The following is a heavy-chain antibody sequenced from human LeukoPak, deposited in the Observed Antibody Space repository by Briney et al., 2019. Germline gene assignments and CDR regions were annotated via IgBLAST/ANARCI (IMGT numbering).Heavy chain of an antibody. CDR2: ISPYNGNT. D-gene: IGHD4-11*01. Sequence: ASVEVSFKASGYTFANYGISWARQAPGQGLEWMGWISPYNGNTNYAQKLQGRVTMTTDTSTNTAYMELRSLKSDDTAVYYCARDRTTVTSHPDYWGQGTLVTVSS. V-gene: IGHV1-18*01. CDR3: ARDRTTVTSHPDY. CDR1: GYTFANYG. J-gene: IGHJ4*02.